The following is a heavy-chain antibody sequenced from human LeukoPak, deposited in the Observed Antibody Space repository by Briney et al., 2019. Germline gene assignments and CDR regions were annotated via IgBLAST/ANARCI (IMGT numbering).Heavy chain of an antibody. V-gene: IGHV3-23*01. Sequence: SGGSLRLSCAASGFTFSSYAMSWVRQAPGKGLEWVSAISRSGGYTYYVDSVKGRFTISRDNSRNTLYLQMSNLRAEDTAVYYCAKAFSTIAARPEGFDYWGQGTLVTVSS. J-gene: IGHJ4*02. CDR3: AKAFSTIAARPEGFDY. CDR2: ISRSGGYT. CDR1: GFTFSSYA. D-gene: IGHD6-6*01.